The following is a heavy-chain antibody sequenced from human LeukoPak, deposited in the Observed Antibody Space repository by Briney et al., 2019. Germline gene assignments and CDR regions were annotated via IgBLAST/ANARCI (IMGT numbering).Heavy chain of an antibody. CDR3: ARDGYSGSYFSYYYYGMDV. V-gene: IGHV7-4-1*02. CDR2: INTNTGNP. CDR1: GYIFTSYA. Sequence: ASVKVSCKASGYIFTSYAMNWVRQAPGQGLEWMGWINTNTGNPTYAQGFTGRFVFSLDTSVSTAYLQISSLKAEDTAVYYCARDGYSGSYFSYYYYGMDVWGQGTTVTVSS. J-gene: IGHJ6*02. D-gene: IGHD1-26*01.